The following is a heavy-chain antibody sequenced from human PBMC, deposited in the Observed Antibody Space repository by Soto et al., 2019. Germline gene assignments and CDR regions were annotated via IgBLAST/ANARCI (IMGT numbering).Heavy chain of an antibody. V-gene: IGHV1-18*01. CDR2: IRAYNGNT. D-gene: IGHD3-10*01. Sequence: ASVKVSCKASGYTFSSFAINWVRQAPGQGLEWMGWIRAYNGNTNYAQKLQGRVTMTTDTSTSTAYMELRSLISDDTAVYYCARGYYYGAEYYKDVWGKGTTVTVTS. CDR3: ARGYYYGAEYYKDV. J-gene: IGHJ6*03. CDR1: GYTFSSFA.